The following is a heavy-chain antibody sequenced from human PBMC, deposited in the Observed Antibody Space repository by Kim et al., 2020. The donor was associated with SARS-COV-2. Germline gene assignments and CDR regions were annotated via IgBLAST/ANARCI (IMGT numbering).Heavy chain of an antibody. J-gene: IGHJ5*02. D-gene: IGHD2-21*02. CDR2: IYYSGST. CDR3: ARADRRWRRFDP. V-gene: IGHV4-39*01. CDR1: GGSISSSSYY. Sequence: SETLSLTCTVSGGSISSSSYYWGWIRQPPGRGLEWIGSIYYSGSTYYNPSLKSRVTISVDTSKNQFSLKLSSVTAADTAVYYCARADRRWRRFDPWGQGTLVTVSS.